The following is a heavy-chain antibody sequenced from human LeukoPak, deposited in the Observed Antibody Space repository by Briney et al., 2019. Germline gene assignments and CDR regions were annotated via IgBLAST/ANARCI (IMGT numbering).Heavy chain of an antibody. D-gene: IGHD1-26*01. CDR1: GFTFSSYS. CDR3: AKVLYSGSYYDAFDI. V-gene: IGHV3-21*04. J-gene: IGHJ3*02. CDR2: ISSSSSYI. Sequence: GGSLRLSCAASGFTFSSYSMNWVRQAPGKGLEWVSSISSSSSYIYYADSVKGRFTISRDNAKNSLYLQMNSLRAEDTALYYCAKVLYSGSYYDAFDIWGQGTMVTVSS.